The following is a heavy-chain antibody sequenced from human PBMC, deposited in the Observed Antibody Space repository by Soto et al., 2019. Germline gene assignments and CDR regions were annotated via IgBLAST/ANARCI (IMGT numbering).Heavy chain of an antibody. CDR1: GFTFSSYG. V-gene: IGHV3-30*03. J-gene: IGHJ6*02. CDR2: ISNDGSKK. CDR3: ARVGPPSDV. Sequence: GGSLRLSCAASGFTFSSYGMHWVRQAPGKGLEWVAVISNDGSKKYYADSVKGRLTISRDNSKNTLYLQMNSLRAEDTAVYYCARVGPPSDVWGQGTTVTVSS.